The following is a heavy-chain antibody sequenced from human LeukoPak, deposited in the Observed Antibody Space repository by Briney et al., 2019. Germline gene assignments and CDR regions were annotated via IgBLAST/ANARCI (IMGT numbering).Heavy chain of an antibody. CDR2: IIPIFGTA. D-gene: IGHD6-13*01. CDR1: GGTFSSYA. J-gene: IGHJ4*02. Sequence: GASVKVSCKASGGTFSSYAISWVRQAPGQGFEWMGGIIPIFGTANYAQKFQGRVTITADESTSTAYMELSSLRSEDTAVYYCAREGPGIAAAGTVIYPYWGQGTLVTVSS. CDR3: AREGPGIAAAGTVIYPY. V-gene: IGHV1-69*13.